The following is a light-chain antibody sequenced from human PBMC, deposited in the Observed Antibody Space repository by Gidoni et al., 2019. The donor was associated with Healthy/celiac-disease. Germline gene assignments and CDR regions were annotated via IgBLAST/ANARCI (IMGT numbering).Light chain of an antibody. V-gene: IGKV1-33*01. CDR1: QDISNY. Sequence: LHVAQSPSSLSASVGDRVTITCQASQDISNYLNWYQQKPGKAPKLLIYDAYNLETGVPSRFSGSGSVTDCTFTISSLQPEDIATYYCQQYDNLPSTFXPXTKVDIK. CDR3: QQYDNLPST. J-gene: IGKJ3*01. CDR2: DAY.